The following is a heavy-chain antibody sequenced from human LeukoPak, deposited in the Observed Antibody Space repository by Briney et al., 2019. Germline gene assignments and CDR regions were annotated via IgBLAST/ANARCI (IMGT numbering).Heavy chain of an antibody. Sequence: SETLSLTCAVYGGSFSGYYWSWIRQPPGKGLEWIGEINHGGSTNYNPSLKSRVTISVDTSKNQFSLKLSSVTAADTAVYYCARDYYGSGSSSTRLNWFDPWGQGTLVTVSS. D-gene: IGHD3-10*01. CDR1: GGSFSGYY. V-gene: IGHV4-34*01. CDR3: ARDYYGSGSSSTRLNWFDP. J-gene: IGHJ5*02. CDR2: INHGGST.